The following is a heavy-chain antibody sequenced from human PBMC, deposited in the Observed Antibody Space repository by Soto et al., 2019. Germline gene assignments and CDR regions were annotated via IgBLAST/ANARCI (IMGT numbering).Heavy chain of an antibody. Sequence: GGSLRLSCAVSGLTFSNYWMNWVRQAPGKGLEWVASIRQDGGEKYYVDSVKGRFTISRDNAKNSLYLQMDSLGVEDTAVYYCARAYTIKWYPGYFQDWGQGTLVTVSS. CDR1: GLTFSNYW. CDR3: ARAYTIKWYPGYFQD. D-gene: IGHD2-2*01. CDR2: IRQDGGEK. J-gene: IGHJ1*01. V-gene: IGHV3-7*01.